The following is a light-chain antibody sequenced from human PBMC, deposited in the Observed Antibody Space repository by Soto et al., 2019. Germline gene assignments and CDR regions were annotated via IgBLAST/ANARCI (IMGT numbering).Light chain of an antibody. V-gene: IGLV2-8*01. CDR1: SSDVGGYDF. J-gene: IGLJ3*02. CDR3: SSYAGRNNLL. Sequence: QSALTQPPSASGSPGQSVTISCTGTSSDVGGYDFVSWYQQHPGKAPKLMIYEVSKRPSGVPDRFSGSKSGTTASLTVSGLQADDEADYYCSSYAGRNNLLFGGGTKVTVL. CDR2: EVS.